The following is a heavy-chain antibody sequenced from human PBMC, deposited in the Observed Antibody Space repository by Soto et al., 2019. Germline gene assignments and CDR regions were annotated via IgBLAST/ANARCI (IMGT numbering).Heavy chain of an antibody. J-gene: IGHJ4*02. D-gene: IGHD4-4*01. V-gene: IGHV4-59*01. CDR2: IYYSGRT. CDR3: ARGVEMATVLLDY. CDR1: GGSISSYY. Sequence: PSETLSLTCTVSGGSISSYYWSWIRQPPGKGLEYIGYIYYSGRTNYNPSLKSRVTISVDTSKNQFSLKLSSVTAADTAVYYCARGVEMATVLLDYWGQGTLVTVSS.